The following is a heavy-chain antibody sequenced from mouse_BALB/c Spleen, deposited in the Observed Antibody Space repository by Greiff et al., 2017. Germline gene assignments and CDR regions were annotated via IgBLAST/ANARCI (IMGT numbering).Heavy chain of an antibody. V-gene: IGHV5-6-5*01. CDR1: GFTFSSYA. CDR2: ISSGGST. Sequence: EVMLVESGGGLVKPGGSLKLSCAASGFTFSSYAMSWVRQTPEKRLEWVASISSGGSTYYPDSVKGRFTISRDNARNILYLQMSSLRSEDTAMYYCARDSDTYAMDYWGQGTSVTVSS. D-gene: IGHD2-12*01. J-gene: IGHJ4*01. CDR3: ARDSDTYAMDY.